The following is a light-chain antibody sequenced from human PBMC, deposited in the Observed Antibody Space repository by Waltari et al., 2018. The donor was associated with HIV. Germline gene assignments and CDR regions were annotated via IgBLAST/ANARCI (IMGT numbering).Light chain of an antibody. CDR3: QQVSSFPLT. CDR2: DAS. V-gene: IGKV1-13*02. Sequence: AIQVTQSPSSLSASVGDRVIITCRTSQDIRTSLAWYQQRTGRAPQLLLSDASTLQSGVPSRFIGIGSGTTFTLNISRRHSEDVASYYCQQVSSFPLTFGGGTKIQIK. CDR1: QDIRTS. J-gene: IGKJ4*02.